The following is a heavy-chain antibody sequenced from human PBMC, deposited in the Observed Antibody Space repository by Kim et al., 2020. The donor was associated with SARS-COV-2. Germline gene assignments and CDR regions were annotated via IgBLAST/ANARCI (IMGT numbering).Heavy chain of an antibody. J-gene: IGHJ4*02. CDR1: GFTFSSYS. CDR2: ISGSSSYI. V-gene: IGHV3-21*04. Sequence: GGSLRLSCAASGFTFSSYSMNWVRQAPGKGLEWVSSISGSSSYIYYADSVKGRFTISRDNAKNSLYLQMNSLRAEDTAVYYCARWELLPDYWGQGTLVTVSS. D-gene: IGHD1-26*01. CDR3: ARWELLPDY.